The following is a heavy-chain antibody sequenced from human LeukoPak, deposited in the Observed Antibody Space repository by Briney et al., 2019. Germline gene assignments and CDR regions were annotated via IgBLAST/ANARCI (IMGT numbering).Heavy chain of an antibody. Sequence: AAVTVSFMVSVFRVINSDIHWLRQAPGKGLEWMGGFDPDRGDTIYAQKFQGGLTLTQDTSTDTDYMELTSLRSEDTAVIFCATRQHYYDTDDSWGQGTLVTVSS. V-gene: IGHV1-24*01. CDR1: VFRVINSD. CDR3: ATRQHYYDTDDS. J-gene: IGHJ1*01. D-gene: IGHD3-22*01. CDR2: FDPDRGDT.